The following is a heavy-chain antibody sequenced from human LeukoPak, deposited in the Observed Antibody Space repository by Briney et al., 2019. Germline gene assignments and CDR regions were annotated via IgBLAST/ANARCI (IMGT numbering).Heavy chain of an antibody. CDR3: ARDINGGVTTVVTDDAFDI. CDR1: GDSISSGNY. J-gene: IGHJ3*02. Sequence: SETLSLTCTVSGDSISSGNYWGWIRQPPGKGLEWIGSTFHTGSTYFNLSLKSRVTISVDTSKNQFSLKLGSVTAADTAVYYCARDINGGVTTVVTDDAFDIWGQGTMVTVSS. CDR2: TFHTGST. D-gene: IGHD4-23*01. V-gene: IGHV4-38-2*02.